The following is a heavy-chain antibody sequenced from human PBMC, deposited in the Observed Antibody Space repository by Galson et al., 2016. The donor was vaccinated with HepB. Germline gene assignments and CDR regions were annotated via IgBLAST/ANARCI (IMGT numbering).Heavy chain of an antibody. CDR1: GFTVSDNY. Sequence: SLRLSCAASGFTVSDNYVSWVRQPPGKGLEWVSYISSSSRTIYYADSVKGRFTISRDNAQNSLYLQMNNLRAEDAAVYYCARELATDAFDIWGQGTMVTVSS. CDR2: ISSSSRTI. V-gene: IGHV3-11*01. CDR3: ARELATDAFDI. D-gene: IGHD5-12*01. J-gene: IGHJ3*02.